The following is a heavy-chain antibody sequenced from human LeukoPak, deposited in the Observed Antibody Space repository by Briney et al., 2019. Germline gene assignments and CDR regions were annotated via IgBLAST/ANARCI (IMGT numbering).Heavy chain of an antibody. Sequence: GGSLRLSCAASGFIFRSYAMSWVRQAPGKGLEWVAVISYDGSNKYYADSVKGRFTISRDNSKNTLYLQMNSLRAEDTAVYYCAKASGVPWADYAFDIWGQGTMVTVSS. CDR2: ISYDGSNK. CDR1: GFIFRSYA. J-gene: IGHJ3*02. CDR3: AKASGVPWADYAFDI. V-gene: IGHV3-30*18. D-gene: IGHD3-10*01.